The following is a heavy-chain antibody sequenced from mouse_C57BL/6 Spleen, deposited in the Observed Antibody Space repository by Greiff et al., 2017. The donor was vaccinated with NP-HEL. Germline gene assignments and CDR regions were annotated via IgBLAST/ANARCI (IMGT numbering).Heavy chain of an antibody. Sequence: QVQLQQPGAELVRPGTSVKLSCKASGYTFTSYWMHWVKQRPGQGLAWIGVIDPSDSYTNYNQKFKGKATLTVDTSSSTAYMQLSSLTSEDSAVYYCARGGNDGYLYYFDYWGQGTTLTVSS. CDR2: IDPSDSYT. CDR3: ARGGNDGYLYYFDY. V-gene: IGHV1-59*01. D-gene: IGHD2-3*01. CDR1: GYTFTSYW. J-gene: IGHJ2*01.